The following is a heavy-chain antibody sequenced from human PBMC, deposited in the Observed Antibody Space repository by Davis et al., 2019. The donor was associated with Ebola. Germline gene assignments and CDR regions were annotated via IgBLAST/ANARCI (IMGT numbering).Heavy chain of an antibody. CDR1: GGTFSSYA. D-gene: IGHD1-1*01. CDR3: ARVPDGHWGMDV. CDR2: IIPIFGTA. J-gene: IGHJ6*02. V-gene: IGHV1-69*13. Sequence: SVQVSFKASGGTFSSYAISWVRPAPGQGLEWMGGIIPIFGTANYAQKFQGRDTIPADESTSTAYMELSSLRSEDTAVYYCARVPDGHWGMDVRGQGTTVTVSS.